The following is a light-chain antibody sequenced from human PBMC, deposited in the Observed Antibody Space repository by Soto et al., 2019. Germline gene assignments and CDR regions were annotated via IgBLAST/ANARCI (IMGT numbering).Light chain of an antibody. Sequence: DIQMTQSPSSLSAFVGDRVTITCRASQNISIYLNWYQQNPGKAPKLLIHAASSLQSGVPSRFSGSGSETDLTLTISSLQPEDSARYYCQQSYSTPYTFGQGTKLEIK. V-gene: IGKV1-39*01. CDR1: QNISIY. CDR3: QQSYSTPYT. CDR2: AAS. J-gene: IGKJ2*01.